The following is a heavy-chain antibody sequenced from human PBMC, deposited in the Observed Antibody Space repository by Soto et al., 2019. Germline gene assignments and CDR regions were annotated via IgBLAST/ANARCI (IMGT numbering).Heavy chain of an antibody. V-gene: IGHV3-23*01. CDR1: GFTFSSYA. CDR3: AKDLDTYYYDSSGYYPGDAFDI. Sequence: GGSLRLSCAASGFTFSSYAMSWVRQAPGKGLEWVSAISGSGGSTYYADSVKGRFTISRDNSKNTLYLQMNSLRAEDTAVYYYAKDLDTYYYDSSGYYPGDAFDIWGQGTMVTV. CDR2: ISGSGGST. J-gene: IGHJ3*02. D-gene: IGHD3-22*01.